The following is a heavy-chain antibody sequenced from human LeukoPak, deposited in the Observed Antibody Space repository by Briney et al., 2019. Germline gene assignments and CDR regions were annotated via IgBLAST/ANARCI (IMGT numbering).Heavy chain of an antibody. CDR2: INSDGIST. D-gene: IGHD3-22*01. Sequence: GESLRLSCAASRFTFSRYWMHWVRQPPGKGLVWVSRINSDGISTSYADFVKGRFTISRDNAKNTLYLQMSSLRAEDTAVYYCARDGNYYDSSGPADYWGQGTLVTVSS. CDR1: RFTFSRYW. J-gene: IGHJ4*02. V-gene: IGHV3-74*01. CDR3: ARDGNYYDSSGPADY.